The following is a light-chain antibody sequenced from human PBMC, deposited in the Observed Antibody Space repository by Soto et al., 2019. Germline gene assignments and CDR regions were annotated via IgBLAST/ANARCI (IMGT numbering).Light chain of an antibody. V-gene: IGKV1-9*01. Sequence: IQLTQSPSCLSASVGDRVTITVPASQDIAIYLAWYQQKPGEAPKLLIYAASTLYGGVPSRFSGSGSGTDFALTITSLQAEDFATYYCQQLRMYPSTFGGGTKVDIK. CDR3: QQLRMYPST. J-gene: IGKJ4*01. CDR1: QDIAIY. CDR2: AAS.